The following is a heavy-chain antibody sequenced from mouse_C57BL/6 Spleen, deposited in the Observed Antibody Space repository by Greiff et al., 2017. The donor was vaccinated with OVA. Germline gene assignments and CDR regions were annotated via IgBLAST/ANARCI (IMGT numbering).Heavy chain of an antibody. Sequence: EVQLVESEGGLVQPGSSMKLSCTASGFTFSDYYMAWVRQVPEKGLEWVANINYDGSSTYYLDSLKSRFIISRDNAKNILYLQMSSLKSEDTATYYCARGEAQAFDYWGQGTTLTVSS. J-gene: IGHJ2*01. V-gene: IGHV5-16*01. CDR1: GFTFSDYY. CDR3: ARGEAQAFDY. D-gene: IGHD3-2*02. CDR2: INYDGSST.